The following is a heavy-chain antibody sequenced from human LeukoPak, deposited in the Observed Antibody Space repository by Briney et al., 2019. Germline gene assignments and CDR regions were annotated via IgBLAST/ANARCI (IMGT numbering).Heavy chain of an antibody. V-gene: IGHV3-30*02. CDR1: GFRFSSYG. CDR2: IRYDGSNE. Sequence: GGSLRLSCAASGFRFSSYGMHWVRQAPGKGLEWVAFIRYDGSNEYYADSVKGRFTISRDNSKNTLYLQMNSLRTEDTAVYYCAKDLDSSSWYDMDVWGKGTTVTVSS. CDR3: AKDLDSSSWYDMDV. D-gene: IGHD6-13*01. J-gene: IGHJ6*03.